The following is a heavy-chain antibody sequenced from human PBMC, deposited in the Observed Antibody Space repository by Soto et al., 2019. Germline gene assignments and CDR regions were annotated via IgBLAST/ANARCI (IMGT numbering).Heavy chain of an antibody. CDR1: GFTFSSFG. CDR3: AKDRWGDFGDLNLPGY. Sequence: VLLVESGGGVVQPGRSLRISCAVSGFTFSSFGMHWVRQAPGKGLEWVAVISDDGSSKHYADSLKGRFTISRDNSNNTLYLQVDSLRPEDTAVYYCAKDRWGDFGDLNLPGYWGQGTLVTVSS. D-gene: IGHD4-17*01. J-gene: IGHJ4*02. CDR2: ISDDGSSK. V-gene: IGHV3-30*18.